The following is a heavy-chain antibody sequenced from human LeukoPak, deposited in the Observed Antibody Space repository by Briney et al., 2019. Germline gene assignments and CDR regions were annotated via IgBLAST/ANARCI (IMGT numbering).Heavy chain of an antibody. CDR3: AKDRWYSSSPSGY. V-gene: IGHV3-30*02. CDR2: IRYDGSNK. Sequence: PGGSLRLSCAASGFTFNSYGMHWVRQAPGKGLGWVAFIRYDGSNKNYADSVKGRFTISRDNSKNTLYLQMNSLRAEDTAVYYCAKDRWYSSSPSGYGGQGTLVTVSA. CDR1: GFTFNSYG. D-gene: IGHD6-6*01. J-gene: IGHJ4*02.